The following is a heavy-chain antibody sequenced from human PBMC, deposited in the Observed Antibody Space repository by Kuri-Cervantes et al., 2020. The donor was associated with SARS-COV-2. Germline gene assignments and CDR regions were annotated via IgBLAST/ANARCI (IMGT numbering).Heavy chain of an antibody. CDR2: IYHSGST. CDR1: GGSISSGGYY. D-gene: IGHD4-17*01. J-gene: IGHJ4*02. V-gene: IGHV4-30-2*01. Sequence: SETLSLTCTVSGGSISSGGYYWSWIRQPPGKGLEWIVYIYHSGSTYYNPSLKSRVTISEYRSKNQFSLKQTSVTAADTDLYYCARVGDRTSTKFDYWGQGTLVTVSS. CDR3: ARVGDRTSTKFDY.